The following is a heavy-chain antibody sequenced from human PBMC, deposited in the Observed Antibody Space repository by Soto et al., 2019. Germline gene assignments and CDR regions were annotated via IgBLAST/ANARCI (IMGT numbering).Heavy chain of an antibody. J-gene: IGHJ6*02. D-gene: IGHD5-12*01. CDR2: ISGSGGST. CDR1: GFTFSSYA. V-gene: IGHV3-23*01. CDR3: AKQIDIVASIRNYGMDV. Sequence: EVQLLESGGGLVQPGGSLRLSCAASGFTFSSYAMSWVRQAPGKGLEWVSAISGSGGSTYYADSVKGRFTISRDNSKNTLYLQMNSLRAEDTAVYYCAKQIDIVASIRNYGMDVWGQGTTVTVSS.